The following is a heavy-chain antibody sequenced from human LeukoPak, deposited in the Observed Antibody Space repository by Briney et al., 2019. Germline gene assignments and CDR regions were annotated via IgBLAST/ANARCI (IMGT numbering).Heavy chain of an antibody. CDR2: ISYDGSNK. V-gene: IGHV3-30-3*01. CDR1: GFTFSSYA. CDR3: ARDGFDPNLFDY. J-gene: IGHJ4*02. Sequence: GGSLRLSCAASGFTFSSYAMHWVRQAPGKGLEWVAVISYDGSNKYYADSVKGRFTISRDNSKNTLYLQMNSLRAEDTAVYYCARDGFDPNLFDYWGQGTLVTVSS. D-gene: IGHD1-14*01.